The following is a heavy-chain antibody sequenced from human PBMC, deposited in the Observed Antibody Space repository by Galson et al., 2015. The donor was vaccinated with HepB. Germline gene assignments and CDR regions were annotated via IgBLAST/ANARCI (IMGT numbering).Heavy chain of an antibody. CDR3: ARERVGTTYQAYYYYYMDV. CDR2: LYSGDST. CDR1: GFTVSRNY. Sequence: SLRLSCAASGFTVSRNYMSWVRQAPGKGLEWVSVLYSGDSTYYADSVKGRFTISRDNSKNTLYLQMNSLRAEDTAVYYWARERVGTTYQAYYYYYMDVWGKGTTVTVSS. D-gene: IGHD4-11*01. J-gene: IGHJ6*03. V-gene: IGHV3-66*01.